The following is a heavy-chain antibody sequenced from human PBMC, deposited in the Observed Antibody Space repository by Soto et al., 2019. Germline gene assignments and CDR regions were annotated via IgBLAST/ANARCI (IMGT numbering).Heavy chain of an antibody. CDR2: ISHDGSNK. D-gene: IGHD5-12*01. CDR1: GFTFSSYG. J-gene: IGHJ6*02. CDR3: ATHPMATITYYYGMDV. Sequence: GGSLRLSCAASGFTFSSYGMHWVRQAPGKGLEWVAVISHDGSNKYFADSVKGRFTISRDNSQNTLYLQMNSLRAEDTAVYYCATHPMATITYYYGMDVWGQGTTVTVSS. V-gene: IGHV3-30*03.